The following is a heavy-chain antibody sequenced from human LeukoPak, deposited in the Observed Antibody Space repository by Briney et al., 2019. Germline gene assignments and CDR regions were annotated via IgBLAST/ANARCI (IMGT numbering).Heavy chain of an antibody. D-gene: IGHD2-8*01. CDR1: GYTFTSYY. J-gene: IGHJ4*02. Sequence: ASVKVSCKATGYTFTSYYIHWVRQAPGQGLEWMGIIYPGGGSTSYAQKFQGRVTMTRDMSTSTVYMELSSLRSEDTAVYYCARDNDFDYWGQGTLVTVSS. V-gene: IGHV1-46*01. CDR2: IYPGGGST. CDR3: ARDNDFDY.